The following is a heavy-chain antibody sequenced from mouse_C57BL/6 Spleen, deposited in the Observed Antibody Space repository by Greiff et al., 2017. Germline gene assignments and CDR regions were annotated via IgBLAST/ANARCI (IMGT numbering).Heavy chain of an antibody. CDR3: SRHYYYASTHYYAMDY. V-gene: IGHV2-6-1*01. J-gene: IGHJ4*01. CDR2: IWSDGST. CDR1: GFSLTSYG. D-gene: IGHD1-1*01. Sequence: VQLQQSGPGLVAPSQSLSITCTVSGFSLTSYGVHWVRQPPGKGLEWLVVIWSDGSTTYNSALKSRLSISKDNSKSQVFLKMNSLQTDDTAMYYCSRHYYYASTHYYAMDYWGQGTSVTVSS.